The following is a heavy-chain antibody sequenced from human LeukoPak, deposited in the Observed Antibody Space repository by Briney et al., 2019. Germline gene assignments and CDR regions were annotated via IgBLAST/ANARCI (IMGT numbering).Heavy chain of an antibody. D-gene: IGHD2-8*01. V-gene: IGHV3-23*01. CDR2: ISDSGDYT. J-gene: IGHJ4*02. CDR3: AKDTSIGKYCTSGVCSPFDY. CDR1: GFTFSSYA. Sequence: GGSLRLSCAVSGFTFSSYAMSWVRQAPGKGVEWVSAISDSGDYTYYADSGKGRFTISRDNSKNTLYLHVNSLRAEDTAVYYCAKDTSIGKYCTSGVCSPFDYWGQGTLVTVSS.